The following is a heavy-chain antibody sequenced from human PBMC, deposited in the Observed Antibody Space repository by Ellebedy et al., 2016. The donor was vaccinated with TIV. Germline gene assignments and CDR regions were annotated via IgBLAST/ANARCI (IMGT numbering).Heavy chain of an antibody. CDR2: ISSSSSYI. Sequence: GESLKISCAASGFTFSSYNMNWVRQAPGKGLEWVSSISSSSSYIYYADSVKGRFTISRDNAKNSLYLQMNSLRAEDTAMYYCASGPYDSSGTFDYWGQGTLVTVSA. CDR1: GFTFSSYN. D-gene: IGHD3-22*01. V-gene: IGHV3-21*01. J-gene: IGHJ4*02. CDR3: ASGPYDSSGTFDY.